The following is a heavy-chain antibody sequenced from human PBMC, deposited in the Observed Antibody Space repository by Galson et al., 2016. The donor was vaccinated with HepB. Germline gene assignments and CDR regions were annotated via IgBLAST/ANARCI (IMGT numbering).Heavy chain of an antibody. V-gene: IGHV3-30-3*01. CDR1: GFTLSKYH. Sequence: SLRLSCAASGFTLSKYHMHWVRQAPGKGLEWVALSFHDEDYTYYPDSVKGRFTISRDNTKGTVYLHMYSLRDEDTAVYYCTREANDAFDIWGQGTMVTVSS. CDR3: TREANDAFDI. CDR2: SFHDEDYT. J-gene: IGHJ3*02.